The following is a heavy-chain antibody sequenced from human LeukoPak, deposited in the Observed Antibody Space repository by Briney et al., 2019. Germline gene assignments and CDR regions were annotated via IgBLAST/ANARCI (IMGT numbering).Heavy chain of an antibody. D-gene: IGHD5-18*01. CDR3: ARDLELWLPIYYYYGMDV. CDR2: IKQDGSEK. Sequence: GGSLRLSCAASGFTFSSYWMSWVRQAPGKGLEWVANIKQDGSEKYYVDSVKGRFTISRDNAKNSLYLQMNSLRAEDTAVYYCARDLELWLPIYYYYGMDVWGQGTTVTVSS. CDR1: GFTFSSYW. J-gene: IGHJ6*02. V-gene: IGHV3-7*03.